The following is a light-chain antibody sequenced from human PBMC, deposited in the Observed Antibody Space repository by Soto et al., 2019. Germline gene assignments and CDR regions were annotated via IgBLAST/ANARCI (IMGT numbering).Light chain of an antibody. J-gene: IGKJ4*01. CDR2: DAS. Sequence: EIVLTQSPVTLSLSPGERATLSCRASQSVSSRLAWYQQKPGQAPRLLIYDASNRATGIPARFSGSGSGTDFTLTISSLEPEDFAVYYCQQRSNWPPGFGGGTKVEIK. CDR3: QQRSNWPPG. CDR1: QSVSSR. V-gene: IGKV3-11*01.